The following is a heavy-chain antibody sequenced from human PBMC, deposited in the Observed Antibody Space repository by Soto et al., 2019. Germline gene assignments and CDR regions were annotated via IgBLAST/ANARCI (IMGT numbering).Heavy chain of an antibody. CDR1: DGNIRGYD. Sequence: LVTKCLTCTVADGNIRGYDWSWIRKKTGKGLEWIGYIYYSGSTNYNPSLKSRVTISVDTSKNQFSLKLSSVTAADTAVYYCASGPPVTIFGVVIIPNYYYYYMDVWGKGTTVTVS. J-gene: IGHJ6*03. CDR2: IYYSGST. CDR3: ASGPPVTIFGVVIIPNYYYYYMDV. D-gene: IGHD3-3*01. V-gene: IGHV4-59*01.